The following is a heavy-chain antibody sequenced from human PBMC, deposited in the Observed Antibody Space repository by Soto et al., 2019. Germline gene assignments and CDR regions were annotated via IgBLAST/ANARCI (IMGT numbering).Heavy chain of an antibody. CDR3: ARFDPSAALAFDY. Sequence: SETLSLTCTVSGGSISSYYWSWIRQPPGKGLEWIGYIYYSGSTNYNPSIKSRVTISVDTSKNQFSLKLSSVTAADTAVYYCARFDPSAALAFDYWGQGTLVTVSS. V-gene: IGHV4-59*01. CDR2: IYYSGST. J-gene: IGHJ4*02. D-gene: IGHD3-9*01. CDR1: GGSISSYY.